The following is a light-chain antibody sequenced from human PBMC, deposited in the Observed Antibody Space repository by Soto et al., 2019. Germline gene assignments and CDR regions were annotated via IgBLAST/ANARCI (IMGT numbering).Light chain of an antibody. Sequence: AIQLTQSPSSLSASVGDRVTITCRASQGISSALAWYQQKPGKAPNLLIFDASNLESGVPSRFSGSGSGTDSTLPISSLQPEDFATYYCLQFNTYPITFGQGTRLDIK. V-gene: IGKV1-13*02. J-gene: IGKJ5*01. CDR2: DAS. CDR3: LQFNTYPIT. CDR1: QGISSA.